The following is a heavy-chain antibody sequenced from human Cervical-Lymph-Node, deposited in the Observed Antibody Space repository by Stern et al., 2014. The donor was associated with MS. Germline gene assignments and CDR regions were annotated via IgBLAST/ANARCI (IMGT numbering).Heavy chain of an antibody. D-gene: IGHD3-10*01. CDR3: ARVRASAGVYYAMDV. V-gene: IGHV1-69*09. CDR1: GGTFSSHT. Sequence: QVQLVQSGAEVKEPGSSVKVSCKASGGTFSSHTVAWVRQARGQGLQWMGTIIPMFGLTTYTQTFQDRMTLTADKATVTAYLDLNSLAADDTAGYYCARVRASAGVYYAMDVWGQGTPVIVSS. J-gene: IGHJ6*02. CDR2: IIPMFGLT.